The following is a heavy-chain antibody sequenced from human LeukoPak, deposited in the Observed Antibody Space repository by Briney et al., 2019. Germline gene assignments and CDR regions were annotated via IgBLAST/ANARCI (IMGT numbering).Heavy chain of an antibody. J-gene: IGHJ6*02. V-gene: IGHV4-59*01. CDR2: IYYSGST. D-gene: IGHD3-9*01. Sequence: PSETLSLTCTVSGGSISSYYWSWIRQPPGKGLEWIGYIYYSGSTNYNPSLKSRVTISVDTSKNQFSLKLSSVTAADTAVYYYAREVRYYDILTGYYYYYGMDVWGQGTTVTVSS. CDR3: AREVRYYDILTGYYYYYGMDV. CDR1: GGSISSYY.